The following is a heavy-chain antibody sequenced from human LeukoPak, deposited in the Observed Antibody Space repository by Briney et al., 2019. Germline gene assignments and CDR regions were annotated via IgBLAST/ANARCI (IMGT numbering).Heavy chain of an antibody. D-gene: IGHD3-22*01. CDR2: ISSSSSYT. Sequence: KSGGSLRLSCAASGFTFSDYYMIWIRQAPGKGLEWGSYISSSSSYTRYADSVKGRFTISRDNAKKSVYLQMNSLRAEDTAVYYCARGRYYYDSSGYYYFDYWGQGTLVTVSP. CDR3: ARGRYYYDSSGYYYFDY. V-gene: IGHV3-11*05. J-gene: IGHJ4*02. CDR1: GFTFSDYY.